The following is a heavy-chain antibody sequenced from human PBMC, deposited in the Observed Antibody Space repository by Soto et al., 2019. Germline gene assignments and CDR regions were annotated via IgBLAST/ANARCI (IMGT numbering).Heavy chain of an antibody. D-gene: IGHD2-21*02. CDR3: SYCGGDCYSWGIPD. Sequence: QMQLVQSGAEVKKPGSSVKVSCKASGGTFSSYAISWVRQAPGQGLEWMGGIIPIFGTANYAQKFQGRVTITADESTSTAYMELSSLRSEDTAVYYCSYCGGDCYSWGIPDWGQGTLVTVSS. V-gene: IGHV1-69*01. J-gene: IGHJ4*02. CDR2: IIPIFGTA. CDR1: GGTFSSYA.